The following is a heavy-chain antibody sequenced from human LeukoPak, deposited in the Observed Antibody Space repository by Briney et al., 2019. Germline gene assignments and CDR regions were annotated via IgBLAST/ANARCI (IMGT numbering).Heavy chain of an antibody. CDR2: ISGSGGST. J-gene: IGHJ4*02. V-gene: IGHV3-23*01. Sequence: GGSLRLSCAASGFTFSSHAMSWVRQAPGKGLEWVSAISGSGGSTYYADSVKGRFTISRDNSKNTLYLQMNSLRAEDTAVYYCAKDGSVELRFLEWLLPFDYWGQGTLVTVSS. CDR1: GFTFSSHA. D-gene: IGHD3-3*01. CDR3: AKDGSVELRFLEWLLPFDY.